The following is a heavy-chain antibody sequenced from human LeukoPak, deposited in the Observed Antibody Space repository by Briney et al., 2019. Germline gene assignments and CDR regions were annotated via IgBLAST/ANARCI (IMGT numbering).Heavy chain of an antibody. Sequence: ASVKVSCKASGGTFSSYAISWVRQAPGQGLEWMGRIIPIFGTANYAQKFQGRVTITTDESTSTAYMELSSLRSEDTAVYYCARVGYCGGGSCYSYYFDYWGQGTLVTVSS. CDR1: GGTFSSYA. D-gene: IGHD2-15*01. J-gene: IGHJ4*02. CDR2: IIPIFGTA. V-gene: IGHV1-69*05. CDR3: ARVGYCGGGSCYSYYFDY.